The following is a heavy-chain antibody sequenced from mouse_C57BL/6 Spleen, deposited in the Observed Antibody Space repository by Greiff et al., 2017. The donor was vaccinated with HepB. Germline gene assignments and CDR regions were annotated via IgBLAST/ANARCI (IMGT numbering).Heavy chain of an antibody. J-gene: IGHJ3*01. CDR3: ARSTTNSWFAY. D-gene: IGHD1-1*01. CDR1: GYTFTSYW. V-gene: IGHV1-7*01. CDR2: INPSSGYT. Sequence: QVHVKQSGAELAKPGASVKLSCKASGYTFTSYWMHWVKQRPGQGLEWIGYINPSSGYTKYNQKFKDKATLTADKSSSTAYMQLSSLTYEDSAVYYCARSTTNSWFAYWGQGTLVTVSA.